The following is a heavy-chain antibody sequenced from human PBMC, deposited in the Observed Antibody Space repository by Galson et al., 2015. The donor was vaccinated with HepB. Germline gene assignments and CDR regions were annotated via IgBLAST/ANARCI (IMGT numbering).Heavy chain of an antibody. V-gene: IGHV3-7*03. Sequence: SLRLSCAASGFTFGRYWMSWVRQAPGKGLEWVANIKQDGSEKYYVDSVKGRFTISRDNAKNSLYLQMNSLRAEDTAVYYCARDTDRGAFDIWGQGTMVTVSS. J-gene: IGHJ3*02. CDR1: GFTFGRYW. CDR3: ARDTDRGAFDI. CDR2: IKQDGSEK. D-gene: IGHD3-22*01.